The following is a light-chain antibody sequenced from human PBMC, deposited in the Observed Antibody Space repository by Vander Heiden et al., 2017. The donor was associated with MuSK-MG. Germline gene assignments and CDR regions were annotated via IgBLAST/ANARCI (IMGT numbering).Light chain of an antibody. V-gene: IGKV3-20*01. CDR3: QQDASFPLT. J-gene: IGKJ4*01. Sequence: EIVLTQSPGTLSLSAGERATLSCRASQSFSSTYLAWYQQKPGQAPRLLIYGALSRATGVPDRFSVSASGTDFTLTISRLEPEDFAVYYCQQDASFPLTFGGGTKVETK. CDR2: GAL. CDR1: QSFSSTY.